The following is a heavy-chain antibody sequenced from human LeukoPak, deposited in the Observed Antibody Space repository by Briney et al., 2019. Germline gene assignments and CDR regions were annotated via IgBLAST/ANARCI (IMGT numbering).Heavy chain of an antibody. D-gene: IGHD3-3*01. CDR3: ARVYRVRFLEWLSSDAFDI. V-gene: IGHV3-21*01. J-gene: IGHJ3*02. CDR2: ISSSSSYI. CDR1: GFTLSSYS. Sequence: GGSLRLSCAASGFTLSSYSMSWVRQAPGKGLERVSSISSSSSYIYYADSVKGRFTISRDNAKNSLYLQMNSLRAEDAAVYYCARVYRVRFLEWLSSDAFDIWGQGTMVTVSS.